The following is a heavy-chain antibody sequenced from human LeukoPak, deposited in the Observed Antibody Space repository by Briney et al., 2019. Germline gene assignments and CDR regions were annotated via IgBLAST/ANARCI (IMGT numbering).Heavy chain of an antibody. CDR2: ISASGGST. D-gene: IGHD1-26*01. Sequence: GGSLRLSCAASGFTFSSSAMSWVRQVPGKGLEWVSGISASGGSTSYADSVRGRFTISRDNSKNTLYVQMNSLRDEDTAVYYCAKDYVGQVPDAFDIWGQGTMVTVSS. J-gene: IGHJ3*02. CDR3: AKDYVGQVPDAFDI. CDR1: GFTFSSSA. V-gene: IGHV3-23*01.